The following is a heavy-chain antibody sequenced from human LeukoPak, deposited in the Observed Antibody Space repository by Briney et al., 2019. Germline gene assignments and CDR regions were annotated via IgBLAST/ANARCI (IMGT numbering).Heavy chain of an antibody. Sequence: PGGSLRLSCAASGFTFSTYWMSWVRQAPGKGLEWVANMKEDGSEKYSVDPVKGRFTISRDNAKNSLYLQMNSLRAEDTAVYYCARPSPLTGDPHFDYWGQGTLVTVSS. V-gene: IGHV3-7*01. D-gene: IGHD7-27*01. CDR3: ARPSPLTGDPHFDY. J-gene: IGHJ4*02. CDR1: GFTFSTYW. CDR2: MKEDGSEK.